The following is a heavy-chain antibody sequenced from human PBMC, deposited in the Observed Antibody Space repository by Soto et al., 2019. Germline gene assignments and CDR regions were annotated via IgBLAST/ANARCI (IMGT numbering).Heavy chain of an antibody. Sequence: PSETLSLTCAVSGGSISSGGYSWSWIRQPPGKGLEWIGYIYHSGSPYYNPSLKSRVTISVDRSKNQFSLKLSSLTAADTAVYYCARVPSPWGQGTLVTVSS. V-gene: IGHV4-30-2*01. J-gene: IGHJ5*02. CDR1: GGSISSGGYS. CDR3: ARVPSP. CDR2: IYHSGSP.